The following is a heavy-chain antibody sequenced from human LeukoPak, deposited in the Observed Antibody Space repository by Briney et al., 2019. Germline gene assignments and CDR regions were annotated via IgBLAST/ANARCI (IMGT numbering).Heavy chain of an antibody. J-gene: IGHJ6*03. Sequence: GSSVKVSCKASGGTFSSYAISWVRQAPGQGLEWMGGIIPIFGTANYAQKFQGRVTITTDESTSTAYMELSSLRSEDTAVYYCASTSHPRYYYYYMDVWGKGTTVTVSS. V-gene: IGHV1-69*05. CDR1: GGTFSSYA. CDR2: IIPIFGTA. CDR3: ASTSHPRYYYYYMDV.